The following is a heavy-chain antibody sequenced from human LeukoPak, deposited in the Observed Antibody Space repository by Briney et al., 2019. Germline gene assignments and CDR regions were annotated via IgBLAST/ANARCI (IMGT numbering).Heavy chain of an antibody. CDR2: ISAYNGNT. Sequence: ASVKVSCKASGYTLTSYGISWVRQAPGQGLEWMGWISAYNGNTNYAQKLQGRVTMTTDTSTSTAYMELRSLRSDDTAVYYCARTRLGSSSWYLNYWGQGTLVTVSS. J-gene: IGHJ4*02. CDR3: ARTRLGSSSWYLNY. V-gene: IGHV1-18*01. CDR1: GYTLTSYG. D-gene: IGHD6-13*01.